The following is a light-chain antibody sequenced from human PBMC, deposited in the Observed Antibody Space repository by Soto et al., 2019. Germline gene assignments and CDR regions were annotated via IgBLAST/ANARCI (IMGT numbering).Light chain of an antibody. J-gene: IGKJ2*01. CDR3: QQYNNWHPKYT. CDR1: QSVSSN. CDR2: DAS. Sequence: EIVMTQSPATLSVSPGERATLSCRASQSVSSNLAWYQQKPGQAPRLLIYDASTRATGIPARFSGSGSGTEFTLTISSLQSEDFAVYYCQQYNNWHPKYTFGQGTKLEIK. V-gene: IGKV3-15*01.